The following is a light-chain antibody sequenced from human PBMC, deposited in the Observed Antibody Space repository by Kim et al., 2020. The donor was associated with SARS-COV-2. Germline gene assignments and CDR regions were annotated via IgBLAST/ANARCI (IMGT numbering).Light chain of an antibody. CDR1: QGIRNY. V-gene: IGKV1-16*01. CDR2: AAS. Sequence: DIQMTQSPSSLSASVGDRVTITCRASQGIRNYLVWFQQKPGKAPKSLIFAASILQSGVPSRFSGSGFGTDFTLTISSLQSEDFATYYCKHYYTAPYTFGQGTKVDIK. J-gene: IGKJ2*01. CDR3: KHYYTAPYT.